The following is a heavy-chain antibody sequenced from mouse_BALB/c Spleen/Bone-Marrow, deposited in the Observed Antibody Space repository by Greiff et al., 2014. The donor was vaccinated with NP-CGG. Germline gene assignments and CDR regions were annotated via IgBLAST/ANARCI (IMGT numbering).Heavy chain of an antibody. V-gene: IGHV5-6*02. D-gene: IGHD2-4*01. CDR2: ISSGGSYT. Sequence: ELKLVESGGDLVKPGGSLKLSCAASGFTFSSYGMSWVRQTPDKRLEWVATISSGGSYTYYPDSVKGRFTISRDNAKNTLYLQMSSLKSEDTAMYYCARQTYYDYDGYFDYWGQGTTLTVSS. CDR1: GFTFSSYG. CDR3: ARQTYYDYDGYFDY. J-gene: IGHJ2*01.